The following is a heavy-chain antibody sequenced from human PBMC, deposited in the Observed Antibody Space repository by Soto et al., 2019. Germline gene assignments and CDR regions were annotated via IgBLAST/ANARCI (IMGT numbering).Heavy chain of an antibody. CDR1: GGSFSGYY. V-gene: IGHV4-34*01. CDR2: INHSGST. J-gene: IGHJ5*02. CDR3: ARGVTRIQLWSRVVGWFDP. D-gene: IGHD5-18*01. Sequence: SETLSLTCAVYGGSFSGYYWSWIRQPPGKGLEWIGEINHSGSTNYNPSLKSRVTISVDTSKNQFSLKLSSVTAADTAVYYCARGVTRIQLWSRVVGWFDPWGQGTLVTVSS.